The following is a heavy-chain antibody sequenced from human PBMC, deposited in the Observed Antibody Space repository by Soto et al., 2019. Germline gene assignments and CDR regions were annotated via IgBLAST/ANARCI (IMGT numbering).Heavy chain of an antibody. D-gene: IGHD2-2*01. CDR2: ISGSGGST. Sequence: GGSLRLSCAASGFTFSRYAMSWVRQAPGKGLEWVSAISGSGGSTYYADSVKGRFTISRDNSKNTLYLQMNSLRAEDTAVYYCAKDRYCSSTSCPEYSSSWYGPVDYWGQGTLVTVSS. CDR3: AKDRYCSSTSCPEYSSSWYGPVDY. V-gene: IGHV3-23*01. CDR1: GFTFSRYA. J-gene: IGHJ4*02.